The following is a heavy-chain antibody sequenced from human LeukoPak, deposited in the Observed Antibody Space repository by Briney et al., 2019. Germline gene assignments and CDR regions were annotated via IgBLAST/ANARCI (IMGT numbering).Heavy chain of an antibody. D-gene: IGHD1-14*01. CDR2: IIPILGIA. J-gene: IGHJ6*02. Sequence: ASVKGSSKASGGTFSSYTISWVRQAPGQGLEWMGRIIPILGIANYAQKFQGRVTITADKSTSTAYMELSSLRSEDTAVFYCARGHQPPYYGMDVWGQGTTVTVSS. V-gene: IGHV1-69*02. CDR3: ARGHQPPYYGMDV. CDR1: GGTFSSYT.